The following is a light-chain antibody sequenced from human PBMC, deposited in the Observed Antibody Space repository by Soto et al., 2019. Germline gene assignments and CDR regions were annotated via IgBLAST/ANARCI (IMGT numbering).Light chain of an antibody. V-gene: IGKV3-20*01. CDR1: QSVSSKY. Sequence: EIVLTQSPGTLSLSPGDRATLSCRASQSVSSKYLAWYQQKPGQAPRVLIYGTSIRASGVPERFSGGGSGTDFTLTITRLEPEDFAVYYCQQYGSSLFTFGPGNKVDFK. CDR2: GTS. CDR3: QQYGSSLFT. J-gene: IGKJ3*01.